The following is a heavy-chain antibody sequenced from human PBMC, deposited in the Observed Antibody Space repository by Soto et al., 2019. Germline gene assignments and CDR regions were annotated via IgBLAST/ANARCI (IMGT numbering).Heavy chain of an antibody. CDR3: ARGEDPYCSSTSCYYYGMEV. D-gene: IGHD2-2*01. CDR1: RYTFTSYY. J-gene: IGHJ6*02. V-gene: IGHV1-46*01. Sequence: ASVKVSCKASRYTFTSYYMHWVRQAPGQGLEWMGIINPSGGSTSYAQKFQGWVTMTRDTSISTAYMELSRLRSDDTAVYYCARGEDPYCSSTSCYYYGMEVWGQGTTVTVSS. CDR2: INPSGGST.